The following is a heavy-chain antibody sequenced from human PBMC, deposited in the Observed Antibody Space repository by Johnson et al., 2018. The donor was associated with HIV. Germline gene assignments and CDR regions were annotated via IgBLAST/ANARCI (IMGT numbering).Heavy chain of an antibody. V-gene: IGHV3-43D*03. CDR2: IRWDGAIT. J-gene: IGHJ3*02. Sequence: VQLVESGGVVVQPGGSLRLSCAASGFTFDDYAMHWVRQAPGNGLEWVSLIRWDGAITHYADSVKGRFTISRDNSRNSLYLQMKSLRPEDTALSYCARAEIYEGRVGDFAFDIWGRGTMVTVSS. CDR3: ARAEIYEGRVGDFAFDI. CDR1: GFTFDDYA. D-gene: IGHD3-10*01.